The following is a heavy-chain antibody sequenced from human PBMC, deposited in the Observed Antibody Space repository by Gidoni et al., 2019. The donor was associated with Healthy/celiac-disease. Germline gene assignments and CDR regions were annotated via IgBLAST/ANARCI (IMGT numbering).Heavy chain of an antibody. D-gene: IGHD3-16*01. V-gene: IGHV4-39*01. CDR2: IYYSGST. J-gene: IGHJ5*02. Sequence: QLQLQESGPGLVTPSETLSLTCTVSGGSISSRSYYWGWIRLPPGKGLEWIRSIYYSGSTYYNPSLKSRVTISVDTSKNQFSLKLSSVTAADTAVYYCARLPYDYVWGSSVDPWGQGTLVTVSS. CDR1: GGSISSRSYY. CDR3: ARLPYDYVWGSSVDP.